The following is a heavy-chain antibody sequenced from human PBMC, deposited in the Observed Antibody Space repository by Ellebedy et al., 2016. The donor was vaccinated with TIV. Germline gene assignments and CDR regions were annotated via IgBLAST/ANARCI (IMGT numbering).Heavy chain of an antibody. CDR1: GGSISSGDYY. D-gene: IGHD4-11*01. CDR2: IYYSGST. J-gene: IGHJ4*02. CDR3: ARAFGNYTFDY. V-gene: IGHV4-61*08. Sequence: MPSETLSLTCTVSGGSISSGDYYWSWIRQPPGKGLEWIGYIYYSGSTNYNPSLKSRVTISVDTSKNQFSLKLSSVTAADTAVYYCARAFGNYTFDYWGQGTLVTVSS.